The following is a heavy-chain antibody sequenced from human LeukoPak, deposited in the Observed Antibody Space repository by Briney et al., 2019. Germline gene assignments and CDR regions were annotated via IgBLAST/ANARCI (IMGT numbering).Heavy chain of an antibody. CDR2: ISGSGGST. J-gene: IGHJ6*02. Sequence: GGSLRLSCAASGFTFSSYAMSWVRQAPGKGLEWVSAISGSGGSTYYADSVKGRFTISKDNAKNSLYLQMNSLRAEDTALYHCARNNGMDVWGQGTRSSSP. CDR3: ARNNGMDV. CDR1: GFTFSSYA. V-gene: IGHV3-23*01.